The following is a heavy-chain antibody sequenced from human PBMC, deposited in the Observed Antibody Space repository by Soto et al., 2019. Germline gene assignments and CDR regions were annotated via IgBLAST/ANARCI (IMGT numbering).Heavy chain of an antibody. CDR1: GGSISSYY. CDR3: AGRGIAVAGQDY. CDR2: IYYSGST. V-gene: IGHV4-59*01. Sequence: PSETLSLTCTVSGGSISSYYWSWIRQPPGKGLEWIGYIYYSGSTNYNPSLKSRVTISVDTSKNQFSLKLSSVTAADTAVYYCAGRGIAVAGQDYWGQGTLVTASS. J-gene: IGHJ4*02. D-gene: IGHD6-19*01.